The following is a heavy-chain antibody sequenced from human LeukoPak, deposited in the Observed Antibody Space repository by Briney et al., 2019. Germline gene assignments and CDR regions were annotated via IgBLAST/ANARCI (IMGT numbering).Heavy chain of an antibody. D-gene: IGHD3-22*01. Sequence: SETLSLTCAVSGGSISSSNWWSWVRQPPGKGLEWIGEIYHSGSTNYNPSLKSRVTISVDKSKNQFSLKLSSVTAADTAVYYCATIPYYYDSSGYYSRSFPWGQGSLVTVSS. CDR1: GGSISSSNW. J-gene: IGHJ5*02. CDR2: IYHSGST. V-gene: IGHV4-4*02. CDR3: ATIPYYYDSSGYYSRSFP.